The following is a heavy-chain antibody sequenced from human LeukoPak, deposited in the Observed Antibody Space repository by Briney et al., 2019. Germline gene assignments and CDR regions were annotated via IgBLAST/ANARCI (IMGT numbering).Heavy chain of an antibody. J-gene: IGHJ6*03. CDR1: GGSISSYY. CDR2: IYTSGST. CDR3: ARHPPFGSGSYLGYYYMDV. V-gene: IGHV4-4*07. Sequence: SKTLSLTCTVSGGSISSYYWSWIRQPAGKGLEWIGRIYTSGSTNYNPSLKSRVTMSVDTSKNQFSLKLSSVTAADTAVYYCARHPPFGSGSYLGYYYMDVWGKGTTVTISS. D-gene: IGHD3-10*01.